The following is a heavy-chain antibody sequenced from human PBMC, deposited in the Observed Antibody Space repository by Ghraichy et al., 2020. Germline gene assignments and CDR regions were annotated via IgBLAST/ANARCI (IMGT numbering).Heavy chain of an antibody. D-gene: IGHD2-8*01. J-gene: IGHJ6*02. Sequence: GVLRLSCAASGFTFSSYWMSWVRQAPGKGLEWVANIKQDGSEKYYVDSVKGRFTNSRDNAKNSLYLQMNSLRAEDTAVYYCARSLLYSRGMDVWGQGTTVTVSS. V-gene: IGHV3-7*01. CDR2: IKQDGSEK. CDR3: ARSLLYSRGMDV. CDR1: GFTFSSYW.